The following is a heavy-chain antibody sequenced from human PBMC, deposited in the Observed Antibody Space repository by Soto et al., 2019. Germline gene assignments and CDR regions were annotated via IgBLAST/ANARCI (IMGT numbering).Heavy chain of an antibody. CDR3: ARDINWNYGGAHYYYYYGMDV. CDR2: IYHSGST. V-gene: IGHV4-38-2*02. J-gene: IGHJ6*02. D-gene: IGHD1-7*01. Sequence: PSETLSLTCAVSCYSISSGYYWGWIRQPPGKGLEWIGSIYHSGSTYYNPSLKSRVTISVDTSKNQFSLKLSSVTAADTAVYYCARDINWNYGGAHYYYYYGMDVWGQGTTVT. CDR1: CYSISSGYY.